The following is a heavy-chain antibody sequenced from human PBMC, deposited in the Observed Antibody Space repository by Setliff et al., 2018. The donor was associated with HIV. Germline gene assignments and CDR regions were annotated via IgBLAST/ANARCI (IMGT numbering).Heavy chain of an antibody. V-gene: IGHV4-34*01. J-gene: IGHJ4*02. D-gene: IGHD3-10*01. CDR2: IDHSGNI. CDR1: GESFNDYY. Sequence: LSLTCAVYGESFNDYYWTWIRQPPGKGLEWIGEIDHSGNIKYHASLKSRVTISKDTSKNQISLKLRSVTAADTAVYYCARGLNYYGSGSYLPLGYWGQGTQVTVSS. CDR3: ARGLNYYGSGSYLPLGY.